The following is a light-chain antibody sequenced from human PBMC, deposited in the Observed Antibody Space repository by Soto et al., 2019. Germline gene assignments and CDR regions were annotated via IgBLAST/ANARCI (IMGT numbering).Light chain of an antibody. V-gene: IGKV1-33*01. CDR3: QQYDNLLIT. CDR2: DAS. Sequence: DIQMTQSPSSLSASVGDRVTITCQASQDISNYLNWYQQKPGIAPKLLIYDASNLETGVASRFSGSGSGTDFTLTISSLQPEDIATYYCQQYDNLLITFGQGTRLEIK. CDR1: QDISNY. J-gene: IGKJ5*01.